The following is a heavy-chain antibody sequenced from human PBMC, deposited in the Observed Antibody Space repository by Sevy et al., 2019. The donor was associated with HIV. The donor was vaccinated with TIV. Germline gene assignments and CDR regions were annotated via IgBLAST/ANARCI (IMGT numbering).Heavy chain of an antibody. CDR2: IYNSETT. CDR3: ARAGGLVDFGVDV. V-gene: IGHV4-59*01. Sequence: SETLSLTCSVSGGSISSYYWSWIRQSPRKGLEWIGYIYNSETTKYNPSLMSRVTILLDTSKNQFSLKLGSVTAADTAVYYCARAGGLVDFGVDVWGQGTTVTVSS. D-gene: IGHD3-3*01. J-gene: IGHJ6*02. CDR1: GGSISSYY.